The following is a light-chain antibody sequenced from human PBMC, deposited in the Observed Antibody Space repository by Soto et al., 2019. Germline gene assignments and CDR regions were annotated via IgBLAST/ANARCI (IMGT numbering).Light chain of an antibody. CDR3: QQYKSLLS. CDR1: QDISKY. V-gene: IGKV1-33*01. Sequence: DIQMTQSPSSLSASVGDRVTITCQASQDISKYLNWYQQKPGKAPKLLIYDASNWETVVPSRFSGSGSGTDFTLTINSLQPEDIAKYYCQQYKSLLSFGPGTKVDIK. CDR2: DAS. J-gene: IGKJ3*01.